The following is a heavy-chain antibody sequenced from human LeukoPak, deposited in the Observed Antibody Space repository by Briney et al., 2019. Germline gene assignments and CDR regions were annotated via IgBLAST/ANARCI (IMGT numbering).Heavy chain of an antibody. CDR1: GGSISTYY. Sequence: SETLSLTCTVSGGSISTYYWNWIRQPPGKGLEWIGYILHSGSTNYNPSLQSRVTISVDTSKNQFSLNLNSVTAADTAVYYCARGGAARLHFQNWGQGPLVTVSS. V-gene: IGHV4-59*01. D-gene: IGHD6-6*01. CDR2: ILHSGST. J-gene: IGHJ1*01. CDR3: ARGGAARLHFQN.